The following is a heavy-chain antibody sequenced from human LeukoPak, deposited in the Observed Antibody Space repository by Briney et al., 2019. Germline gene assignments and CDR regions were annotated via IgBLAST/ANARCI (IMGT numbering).Heavy chain of an antibody. D-gene: IGHD3-22*01. CDR3: AKHADSSGRPRAGFDH. CDR2: ISGSGGST. CDR1: RFTFNYA. Sequence: PGGSLRLSCAASRFTFNYAMTWASQPPGKGLEWVSAISGSGGSTYYADSVKGRFTISKDNSKNTLYLLMSSLRPEDTAVYYCAKHADSSGRPRAGFDHWGQGTLVTVSS. J-gene: IGHJ4*02. V-gene: IGHV3-23*01.